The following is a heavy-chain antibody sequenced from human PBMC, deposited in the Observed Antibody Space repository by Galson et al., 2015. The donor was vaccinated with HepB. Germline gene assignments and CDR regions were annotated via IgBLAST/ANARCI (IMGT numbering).Heavy chain of an antibody. CDR1: GFTFRNYW. V-gene: IGHV3-7*03. CDR2: IKEDGSEK. CDR3: ARGRGKDY. Sequence: SLRLSCAASGFTFRNYWMSWVRQAPGKGLEWVANIKEDGSEKYYVDSVKGRFTISRHNAKNSLYLQMSSLRAEDTAVYYCARGRGKDYWGQGTLVTVSS. D-gene: IGHD3-10*01. J-gene: IGHJ4*02.